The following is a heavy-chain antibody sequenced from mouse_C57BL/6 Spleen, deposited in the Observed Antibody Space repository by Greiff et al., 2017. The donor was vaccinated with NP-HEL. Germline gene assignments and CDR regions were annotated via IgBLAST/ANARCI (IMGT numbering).Heavy chain of an antibody. CDR3: GRDYYGSSYRYFDV. CDR1: GYAFSSSW. CDR2: IYPGDGDT. V-gene: IGHV1-82*01. J-gene: IGHJ1*03. D-gene: IGHD1-1*01. Sequence: VQLQQSGPELVKPGASVKISCKASGYAFSSSWMNWVKQRPGKGLEWIGRIYPGDGDTNYNGKFKGKATLTADKSSSTTYMQLSSLTSEDSAVYFCGRDYYGSSYRYFDVWGTGTTVTVSS.